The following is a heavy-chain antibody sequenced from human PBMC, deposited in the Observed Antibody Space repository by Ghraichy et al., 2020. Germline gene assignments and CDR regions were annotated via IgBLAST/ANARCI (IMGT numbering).Heavy chain of an antibody. Sequence: GGSLRLSCAASGFTFSSYSMNWVRQAPGKGLEWVSSISSSSYIYYADSVKGRFTISRDNAKNSLYLQMNSLRAEDTAVYYCARDSPDTVVTHFDYWGQGTLVTVSS. CDR3: ARDSPDTVVTHFDY. V-gene: IGHV3-21*01. CDR2: ISSSSYI. D-gene: IGHD4-23*01. CDR1: GFTFSSYS. J-gene: IGHJ4*02.